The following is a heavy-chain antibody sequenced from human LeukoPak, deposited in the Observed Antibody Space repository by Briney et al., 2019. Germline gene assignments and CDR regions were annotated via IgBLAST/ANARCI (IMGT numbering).Heavy chain of an antibody. CDR1: GFTFSSYE. CDR2: ISSSGSTL. J-gene: IGHJ4*02. D-gene: IGHD1-26*01. V-gene: IGHV3-48*03. CDR3: ARELVGATDY. Sequence: GGSLRLSCAASGFTFSSYELNWVRQSPGKGLEWISYISSSGSTLYYADSVKGRFTISRDNSKNTLYLQMNSLRAEDTAVYYCARELVGATDYWGQGTLVTVSS.